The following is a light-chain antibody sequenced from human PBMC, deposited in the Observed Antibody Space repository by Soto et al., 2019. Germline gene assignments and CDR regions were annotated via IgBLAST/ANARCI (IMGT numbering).Light chain of an antibody. CDR2: LGS. Sequence: IVMTQSPLSLPVTPGEPASISCRSSQSLLHSNGYNYLDWYLQKPGQSPQLLIYLGSNRASGVPDRFSGSGSGTDFTLKISRVEAEDVGVYYCMQALQTSWTFGQGTRWIS. CDR3: MQALQTSWT. V-gene: IGKV2-28*01. CDR1: QSLLHSNGYNY. J-gene: IGKJ1*01.